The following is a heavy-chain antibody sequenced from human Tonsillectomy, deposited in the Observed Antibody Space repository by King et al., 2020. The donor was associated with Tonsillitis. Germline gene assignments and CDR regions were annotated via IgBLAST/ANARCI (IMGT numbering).Heavy chain of an antibody. CDR1: GYSIRSGYY. J-gene: IGHJ4*02. D-gene: IGHD3-22*01. CDR2: MYHSGST. Sequence: QLQESGPGLVKPSETLSLTCGVSGYSIRSGYYWGWIRQPPGKGLEWIGSMYHSGSTYYNPSLKSRVTISVDTSKNQFSLKLSSVTAADPAVYYCARESPGYYDSSGYYTPVVDYWGQGTLVTVSS. V-gene: IGHV4-38-2*02. CDR3: ARESPGYYDSSGYYTPVVDY.